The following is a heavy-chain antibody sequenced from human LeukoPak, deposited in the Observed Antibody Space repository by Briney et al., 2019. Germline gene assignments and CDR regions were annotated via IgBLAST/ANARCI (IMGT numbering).Heavy chain of an antibody. CDR1: GFIFSTYW. CDR3: ARGSVGATEGTLMDI. D-gene: IGHD1-26*01. V-gene: IGHV3-74*01. CDR2: INTDGSST. J-gene: IGHJ3*02. Sequence: PGGSLRLSCTASGFIFSTYWMHWVRQAPGKGLVWVSRINTDGSSTSYADSVKGRFTISRDNAKNTLYLQMNSLRAEDTAVYYCARGSVGATEGTLMDIWGQGTMVTVSS.